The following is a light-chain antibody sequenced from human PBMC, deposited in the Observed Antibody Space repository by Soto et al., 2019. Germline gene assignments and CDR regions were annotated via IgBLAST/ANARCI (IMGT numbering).Light chain of an antibody. CDR1: SSDVGIYDY. Sequence: QPVVTQPASVSGSPGQSISISCTGTSSDVGIYDYVSWYQHHPGKAPKLMVYEVTNRPSGVSNRFSGSKSGNTASLTISGLPAEDDADYYCSSSSSDSTPLVFGGGTKLTVL. J-gene: IGLJ2*01. CDR2: EVT. V-gene: IGLV2-14*01. CDR3: SSSSSDSTPLV.